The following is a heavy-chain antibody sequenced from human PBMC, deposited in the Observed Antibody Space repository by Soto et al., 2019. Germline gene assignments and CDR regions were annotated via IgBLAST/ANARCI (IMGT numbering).Heavy chain of an antibody. Sequence: ASVKVSCKASGYTFTSYGISWVRQAPGQGLEWMGWINPNSGGTNYAQKFQGWVTMTRDTSISTAYMELSRLRSDDTAVYYWARAPTYPNPHFDYWGQGTRVTVAS. V-gene: IGHV1-2*04. J-gene: IGHJ4*02. CDR3: ARAPTYPNPHFDY. D-gene: IGHD7-27*01. CDR2: INPNSGGT. CDR1: GYTFTSYG.